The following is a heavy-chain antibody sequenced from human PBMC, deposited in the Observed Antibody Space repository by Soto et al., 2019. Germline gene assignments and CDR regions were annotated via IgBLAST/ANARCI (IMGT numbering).Heavy chain of an antibody. Sequence: SPTVSRTCVSSGDSVASNRAAWNWIRQSPPRGLEWLGRTYYRSKWYNDYPISVKGRITINPDTSKNRFSLQLNSVTPEDTALYSCPIETGGAYIYPSAAYFSPGIDFWGHATTLTLXS. V-gene: IGHV6-1*01. J-gene: IGHJ6*02. CDR2: TYYRSKWYN. D-gene: IGHD2-2*01. CDR1: GDSVASNRAA. CDR3: PIETGGAYIYPSAAYFSPGIDF.